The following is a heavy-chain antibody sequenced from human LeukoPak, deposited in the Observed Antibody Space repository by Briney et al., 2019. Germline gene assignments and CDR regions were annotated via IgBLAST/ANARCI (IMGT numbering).Heavy chain of an antibody. CDR2: INPSGGST. J-gene: IGHJ3*02. CDR1: GYTFTKYY. D-gene: IGHD2-21*01. Sequence: ASVTVSYKASGYTFTKYYMHWVRQAPGQGLEWMGIINPSGGSTSYAQKFQGRVTMTRDTSTSTVYMELSSLRSEDTAVYYCARVANQTFDILGQGTMVTVSS. V-gene: IGHV1-46*01. CDR3: ARVANQTFDI.